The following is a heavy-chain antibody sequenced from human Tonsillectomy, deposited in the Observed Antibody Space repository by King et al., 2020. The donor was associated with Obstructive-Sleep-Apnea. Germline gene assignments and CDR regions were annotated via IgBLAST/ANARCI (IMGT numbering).Heavy chain of an antibody. CDR2: IYYSGSI. CDR3: ARDSSGELDY. Sequence: HVQLQESGPGLVKPSETLSLTCTVSGGSISSYYWSWIRQPPGKGLEWIGYIYYSGSINYNPSLKSRVTISVDTSKNQFSLKLSSVTAADTAVYYCARDSSGELDYWGQGTLVTVSS. V-gene: IGHV4-59*01. D-gene: IGHD6-19*01. CDR1: GGSISSYY. J-gene: IGHJ4*02.